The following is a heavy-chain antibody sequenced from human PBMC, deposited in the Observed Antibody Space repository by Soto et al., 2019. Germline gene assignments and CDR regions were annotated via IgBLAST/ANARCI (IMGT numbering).Heavy chain of an antibody. CDR3: ARDSTLRYFDSIPRYYYYGMDV. CDR2: IIPIFGTA. CDR1: GGTFSSYA. D-gene: IGHD3-9*01. V-gene: IGHV1-69*13. J-gene: IGHJ6*02. Sequence: ASVKVSCKASGGTFSSYAISWVRQAPGQGLEWMGGIIPIFGTANYAQKFQGRVTITADESTSTAYMELSSLRSEDTAVYYCARDSTLRYFDSIPRYYYYGMDVWGQGTTVTVSS.